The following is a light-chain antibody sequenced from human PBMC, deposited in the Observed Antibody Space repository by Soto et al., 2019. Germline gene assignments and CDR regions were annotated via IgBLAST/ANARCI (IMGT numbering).Light chain of an antibody. CDR2: GGS. J-gene: IGKJ2*01. V-gene: IGKV3-15*01. CDR3: QQYNKWPYT. CDR1: QPVSRN. Sequence: EIVMTQSPATLSVSPGETVTLSCRASQPVSRNFAWYRQTLGQAPTLLIYGGSTRATGIPGRFSGSGSGTELTLTISSLQSEDFAVYYCQQYNKWPYTFGQGTKLEIK.